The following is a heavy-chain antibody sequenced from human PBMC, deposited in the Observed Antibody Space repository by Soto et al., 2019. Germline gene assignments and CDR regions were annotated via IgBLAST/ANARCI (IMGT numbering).Heavy chain of an antibody. CDR1: GFTFSSYG. J-gene: IGHJ6*02. CDR3: ARTPAVPPVYGMDV. D-gene: IGHD2-2*01. V-gene: IGHV3-33*01. Sequence: GGSLRLSCAASGFTFSSYGMHWVRQAPGKGLEWVAVIWYDGSNKYYADSVKGRFTISRDNSKNTLYLQMNSLRAEDTAVYYCARTPAVPPVYGMDVWGQGTTVTVSS. CDR2: IWYDGSNK.